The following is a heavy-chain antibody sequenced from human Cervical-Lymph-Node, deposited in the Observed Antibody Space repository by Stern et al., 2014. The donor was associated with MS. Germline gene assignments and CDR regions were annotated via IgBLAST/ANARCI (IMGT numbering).Heavy chain of an antibody. CDR3: ARGIDLWTGNYKAATFDY. Sequence: EVQLVEFGGGLVQPGGSLRLSCAASEFIFGSYWMSWVRQAPGKGLEWVANIKQDGSEKYYVDSVKGRFTISRDNAKNSLYLQMSSLRAEDTAVYYCARGIDLWTGNYKAATFDYWGQGTLVTVSS. V-gene: IGHV3-7*01. J-gene: IGHJ4*02. D-gene: IGHD3/OR15-3a*01. CDR1: EFIFGSYW. CDR2: IKQDGSEK.